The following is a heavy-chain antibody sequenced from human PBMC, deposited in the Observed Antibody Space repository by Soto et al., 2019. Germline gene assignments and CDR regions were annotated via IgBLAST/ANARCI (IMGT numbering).Heavy chain of an antibody. V-gene: IGHV3-23*01. D-gene: IGHD1-7*01. CDR2: SSATGAGT. J-gene: IGHJ4*02. CDR1: GFTFSSYG. Sequence: EVQLLESGGGLVQPGGSLRLSCAASGFTFSSYGMTWVRQAPGKGLEWVSFSSATGAGTYYADSVKGRFTISRDNSKNTLYLQKTRLSADDTAVYYCAKDRRAGGNYGFYSDFWGQGALVIVSS. CDR3: AKDRRAGGNYGFYSDF.